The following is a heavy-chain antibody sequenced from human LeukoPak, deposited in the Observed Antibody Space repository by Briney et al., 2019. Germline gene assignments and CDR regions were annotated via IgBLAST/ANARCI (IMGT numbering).Heavy chain of an antibody. CDR1: GYIFTGHY. CDR2: INPDSGDT. V-gene: IGHV1-2*02. Sequence: ASEKVSCKACGYIFTGHYLHWVRQAPGQGRESMGWINPDSGDTNFAQQFQARVSMPRDTSISTAYMEPSRLRSDDTAYYYCARVQYYNILTGSFQYWGQGTLVTVSS. J-gene: IGHJ4*02. CDR3: ARVQYYNILTGSFQY. D-gene: IGHD3-9*01.